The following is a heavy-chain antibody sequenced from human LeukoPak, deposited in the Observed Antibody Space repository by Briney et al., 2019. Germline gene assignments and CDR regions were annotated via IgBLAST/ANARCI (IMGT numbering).Heavy chain of an antibody. CDR2: IRSKTDGGTT. CDR1: GFTFSNAW. CDR3: TITRWRGLFDY. Sequence: AGGSLRLSCAASGFTFSNAWMSWVRQAPGKGLEWVGRIRSKTDGGTTDSAAPVKGRFTISRDDSKNTLYLQMNSLKTGDTAVYYCTITRWRGLFDYWGQGILVTVSS. V-gene: IGHV3-15*01. D-gene: IGHD2-15*01. J-gene: IGHJ4*02.